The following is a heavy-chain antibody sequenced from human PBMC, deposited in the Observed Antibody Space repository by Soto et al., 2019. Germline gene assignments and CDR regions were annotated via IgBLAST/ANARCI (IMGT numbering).Heavy chain of an antibody. D-gene: IGHD3-22*01. CDR3: ARDRDYYDSSGYYW. V-gene: IGHV1-69*13. CDR1: GGTFSSYA. CDR2: IIPIFGTA. Sequence: SVKVSCKASGGTFSSYAISWVRQAPGQGLEWMGGIIPIFGTANYAQKFQGRVTITADESTSTAYMELSSLRSEDTAVYYCARDRDYYDSSGYYWWGPGTLVTVSS. J-gene: IGHJ4*02.